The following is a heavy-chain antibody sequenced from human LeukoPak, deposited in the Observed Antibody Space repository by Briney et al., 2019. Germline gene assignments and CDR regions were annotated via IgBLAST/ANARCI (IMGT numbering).Heavy chain of an antibody. CDR2: ISYDGSNK. CDR1: GFTFSSYA. CDR3: ARDMYSNSYDFYGMDV. V-gene: IGHV3-30*04. J-gene: IGHJ6*02. D-gene: IGHD5-18*01. Sequence: GGSLRLSCEASGFTFSSYAMSWVRQAPGKGLEWVAVISYDGSNKYYADSVKGRFTISRDNSKNTLYLQMNSLRAEDTAVYYCARDMYSNSYDFYGMDVWGQGTTVTVSS.